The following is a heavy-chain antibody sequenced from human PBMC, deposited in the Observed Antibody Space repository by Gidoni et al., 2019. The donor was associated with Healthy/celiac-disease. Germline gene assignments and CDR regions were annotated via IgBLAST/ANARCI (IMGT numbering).Heavy chain of an antibody. CDR2: IYWDDDK. D-gene: IGHD3-16*02. V-gene: IGHV2-5*02. J-gene: IGHJ4*02. CDR3: AHEGLSSGIWGSYRSLDY. CDR1: GFSLSTSGVG. Sequence: QITLKESGPTLVKPTQTLPLPCTFSGFSLSTSGVGVGWIRQPPGKALEWLALIYWDDDKRYSPSLKSRLTITKDTSKNQVVLTMTNMDPVDTATYYCAHEGLSSGIWGSYRSLDYWGQGTLVTVSS.